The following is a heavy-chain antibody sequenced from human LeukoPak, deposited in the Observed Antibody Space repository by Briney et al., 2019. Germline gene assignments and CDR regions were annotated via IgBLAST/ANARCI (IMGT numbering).Heavy chain of an antibody. CDR3: AKFGLAGSGRYHDAFDI. J-gene: IGHJ3*02. Sequence: GGSLRLSCAASGFTFRCYCMSWVRQAPGKGLEWVANIKEDGSDENFVCSVKGRFTISRDNAKNSLYLQMNRLRAEDTAVYYCAKFGLAGSGRYHDAFDIWGQGTMVTVSS. CDR2: IKEDGSDE. CDR1: GFTFRCYC. D-gene: IGHD3-10*01. V-gene: IGHV3-7*05.